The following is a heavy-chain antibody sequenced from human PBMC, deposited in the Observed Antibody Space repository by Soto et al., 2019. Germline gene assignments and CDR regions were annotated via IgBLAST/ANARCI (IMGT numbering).Heavy chain of an antibody. CDR2: IYGSRAT. CDR1: GGSIGSFY. D-gene: IGHD1-1*01. V-gene: IGHV4-59*01. J-gene: IGHJ4*02. CDR3: ARSHSYDGSIYNYDFDF. Sequence: SQTLSLTCTVSGGSIGSFYWSFIRQSPGGTLEWICFIYGSRATTYNPSLESRITMSVDMPNNEFSLDLTSVTAADTAVYYCARSHSYDGSIYNYDFDFWGQG.